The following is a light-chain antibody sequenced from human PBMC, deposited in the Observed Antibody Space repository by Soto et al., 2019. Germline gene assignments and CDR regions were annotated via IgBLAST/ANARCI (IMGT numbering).Light chain of an antibody. CDR1: QGISSA. Sequence: AIQLTQSTSSLSASVGDRVTITCRASQGISSALAWYQQKPGKPPKLLISDASSLESGVPSRFSGSGSGTDFTLTISSLQPEDFATYYCQQFNSYPLFGGGTKVEIK. V-gene: IGKV1-13*02. J-gene: IGKJ4*01. CDR3: QQFNSYPL. CDR2: DAS.